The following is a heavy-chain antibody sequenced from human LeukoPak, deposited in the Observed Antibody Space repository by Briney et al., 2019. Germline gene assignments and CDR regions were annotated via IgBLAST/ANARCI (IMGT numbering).Heavy chain of an antibody. J-gene: IGHJ6*02. CDR3: ARDQPWDYYDSSGPVSYGMDV. CDR2: ISSSSSTI. D-gene: IGHD3-22*01. V-gene: IGHV3-48*02. Sequence: PGGSLRLSCAASGFTFSSYSMNWVRQAPGKGLGWVSYISSSSSTIYYADSVKGRFTISRDNAKNSLYLQMNSLRDEDTAVYYCARDQPWDYYDSSGPVSYGMDVWGQGTTVTVSS. CDR1: GFTFSSYS.